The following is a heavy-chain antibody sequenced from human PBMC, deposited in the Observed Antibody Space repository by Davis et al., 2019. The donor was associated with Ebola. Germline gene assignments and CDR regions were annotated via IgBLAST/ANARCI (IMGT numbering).Heavy chain of an antibody. J-gene: IGHJ5*02. CDR2: IYSGGST. CDR1: GFTVSSNY. D-gene: IGHD1-26*01. Sequence: PGGSLRLSCAASGFTVSSNYMSWVRQAPGKGLEWVSVIYSGGSTYYADSVKGRFTISRDNSKNTLYLQMNSLRAEDTAVYYCASRNQVSMGFDPWGQGTLVTVSS. V-gene: IGHV3-53*01. CDR3: ASRNQVSMGFDP.